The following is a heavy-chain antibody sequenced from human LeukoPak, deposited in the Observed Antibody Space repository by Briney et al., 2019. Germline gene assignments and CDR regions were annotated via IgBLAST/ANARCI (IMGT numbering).Heavy chain of an antibody. J-gene: IGHJ3*02. V-gene: IGHV4-4*07. CDR2: IYTSGST. CDR1: GGSISSYY. CDR3: ASSSGYYSGDAFDI. Sequence: SETLSLTCTVSGGSISSYYWSWIRQPAGKGLEWIGRIYTSGSTNYNPSLKSRVTTSVDTSKNQFSLKLSSVTAADTAVYYCASSSGYYSGDAFDIWGQGTMVTVSS. D-gene: IGHD3-22*01.